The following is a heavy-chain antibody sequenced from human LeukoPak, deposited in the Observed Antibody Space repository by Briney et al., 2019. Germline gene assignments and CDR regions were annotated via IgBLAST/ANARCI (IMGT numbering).Heavy chain of an antibody. D-gene: IGHD5-12*01. CDR2: INPNSGGT. V-gene: IGHV1-2*02. J-gene: IGHJ4*02. CDR1: GYTFTGYY. Sequence: ASVKVSCKASGYTFTGYYMRWVRQAPGQGLEWMGWINPNSGGTNYAQKFQGRVTMTRDTSISTAYMELSRLRSDDTAVYYCARLEWLRYRYYFDYWGQGTLVTVSS. CDR3: ARLEWLRYRYYFDY.